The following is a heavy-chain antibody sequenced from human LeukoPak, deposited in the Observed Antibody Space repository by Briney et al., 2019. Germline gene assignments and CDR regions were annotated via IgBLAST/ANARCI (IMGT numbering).Heavy chain of an antibody. D-gene: IGHD1-14*01. Sequence: GESLRLSCAASGFTFSSYWMHWVRQVPGKGLVWVSRINPGGSSTAYADSVKGRFTISRDNAKNILYLQMDSLRAEDTAIYYCARSNQADDYWGQGTLVTVSS. J-gene: IGHJ4*02. CDR1: GFTFSSYW. V-gene: IGHV3-74*01. CDR3: ARSNQADDY. CDR2: INPGGSST.